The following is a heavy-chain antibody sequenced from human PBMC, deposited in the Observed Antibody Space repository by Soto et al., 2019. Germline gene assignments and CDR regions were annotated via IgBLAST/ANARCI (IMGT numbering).Heavy chain of an antibody. V-gene: IGHV3-30*03. CDR1: GFTFSSFG. J-gene: IGHJ4*02. CDR2: ISYDGSNK. Sequence: GGSLRLSCAASGFTFSSFGMHWVRQAPGKGLEWVAVISYDGSNKYYADSVKGRFTISRDNSKNTLYLQMNSLRAEDTAVYYCSSPDYWGQGTLVTVSS. CDR3: SSPDY.